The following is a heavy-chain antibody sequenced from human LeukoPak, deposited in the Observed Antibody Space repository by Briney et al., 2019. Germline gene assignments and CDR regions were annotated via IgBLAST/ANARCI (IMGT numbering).Heavy chain of an antibody. D-gene: IGHD4-17*01. Sequence: GASVKVSCKASGYTFTGYYMHWVRQAPGQGLEWMGWINPNSGGTNYAQKFQGRVTMTTDTSTSTAYTELSSLRSEDTAVYYCARDVTTDAFDIWGQGTMVTVSS. CDR1: GYTFTGYY. CDR2: INPNSGGT. V-gene: IGHV1-2*02. CDR3: ARDVTTDAFDI. J-gene: IGHJ3*02.